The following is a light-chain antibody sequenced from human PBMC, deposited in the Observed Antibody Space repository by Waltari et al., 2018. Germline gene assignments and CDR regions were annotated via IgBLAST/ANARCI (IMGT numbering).Light chain of an antibody. Sequence: DIQMTQSPSSLSASVGDRVTISCRASQSISFSLNWYQQKLGQAPRLLIYGASSLQFGVPSKFSGSGSGTDVTLTISGLQPDDIATYYCQQSYTTPLTFGGGTKVEIK. CDR1: QSISFS. CDR2: GAS. V-gene: IGKV1-39*01. CDR3: QQSYTTPLT. J-gene: IGKJ4*01.